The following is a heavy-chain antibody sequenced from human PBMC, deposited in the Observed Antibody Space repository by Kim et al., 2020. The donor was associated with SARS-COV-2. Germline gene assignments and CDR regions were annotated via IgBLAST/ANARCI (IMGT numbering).Heavy chain of an antibody. CDR1: GFTFSSYS. D-gene: IGHD2-2*01. CDR2: ISSNSSTI. V-gene: IGHV3-48*01. CDR3: ASEGYCSSSSCYDYYYGIDD. J-gene: IGHJ6*02. Sequence: GGSLRLSCAASGFTFSSYSMNWVRQAPGKGLEWVSYISSNSSTIYYADSVKGRFTISRDNAKNSLYLQMNSLRVENTAVYYFASEGYCSSSSCYDYYYGIDDWGQGTMVTVSS.